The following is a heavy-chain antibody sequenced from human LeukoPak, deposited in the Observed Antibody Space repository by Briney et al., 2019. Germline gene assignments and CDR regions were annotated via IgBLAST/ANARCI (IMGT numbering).Heavy chain of an antibody. J-gene: IGHJ4*02. V-gene: IGHV3-48*03. Sequence: PGGSLRLSCAASGFTFSSYEMNWVRQAPGKGLEWVSYISSSGSTIYYAGSVKGRFTISRDNAKNSLYLQMNSLRAEDTAVYYCAAVIRWLGNDYWGQGTLVTVSS. D-gene: IGHD5-24*01. CDR3: AAVIRWLGNDY. CDR2: ISSSGSTI. CDR1: GFTFSSYE.